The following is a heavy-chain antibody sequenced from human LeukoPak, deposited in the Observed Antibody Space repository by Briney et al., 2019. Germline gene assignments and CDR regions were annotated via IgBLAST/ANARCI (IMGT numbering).Heavy chain of an antibody. V-gene: IGHV1-69*04. CDR3: ARDGAGVAGTDY. D-gene: IGHD6-19*01. CDR1: GGTFSSYA. CDR2: IIPILGIA. Sequence: SVKVSCKASGGTFSSYAISWVRQAPGQGLEWMGSIIPILGIANYAQKFQGRVTITADKSTSTAYMELSSLRSEDTAVYYCARDGAGVAGTDYWGQGTLVTVSS. J-gene: IGHJ4*02.